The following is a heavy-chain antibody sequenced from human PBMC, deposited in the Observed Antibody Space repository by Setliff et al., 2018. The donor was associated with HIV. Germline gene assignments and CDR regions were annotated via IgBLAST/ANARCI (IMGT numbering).Heavy chain of an antibody. D-gene: IGHD2-21*02. CDR3: ARDMNGDDV. CDR1: GFTFSSYW. Sequence: GGSLRLSCAASGFTFSSYWMTWVRQAPGRGLEGVANMNQDGREKYYVDSVKGRFTIPRDNAKNSLYLQMSSLRVEDTAIYYCARDMNGDDVWGRGTLVTVSS. V-gene: IGHV3-7*01. J-gene: IGHJ4*02. CDR2: MNQDGREK.